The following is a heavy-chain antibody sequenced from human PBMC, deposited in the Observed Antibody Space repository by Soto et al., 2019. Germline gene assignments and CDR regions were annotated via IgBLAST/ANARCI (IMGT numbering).Heavy chain of an antibody. J-gene: IGHJ4*02. Sequence: ASVKVSCKASGYTFTSYGISWVRQAPGQGLEWMGWISAYNGNTNYAQKLQGRVTMTTDTSTSTAYMELRSLRSDDTAVYYWARDGTYSGSYHTSDYWGQGTLFTAS. D-gene: IGHD1-26*01. V-gene: IGHV1-18*01. CDR3: ARDGTYSGSYHTSDY. CDR2: ISAYNGNT. CDR1: GYTFTSYG.